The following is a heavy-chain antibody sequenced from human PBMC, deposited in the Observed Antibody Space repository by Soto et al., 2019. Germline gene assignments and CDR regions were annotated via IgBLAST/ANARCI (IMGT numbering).Heavy chain of an antibody. D-gene: IGHD4-17*01. CDR1: GYIFPSST. J-gene: IGHJ4*02. CDR2: ISAYNGNI. Sequence: QVQLVQSGAEVKKPGASVKVSCKAPGYIFPSSTISWVRQAPGQGLEWMGWISAYNGNIKDAQKFQGRFTMTTDTSTSTAYMVLRSLTSDDTAMYYCAIANYGDNDYWGQGTLVTVSS. CDR3: AIANYGDNDY. V-gene: IGHV1-18*01.